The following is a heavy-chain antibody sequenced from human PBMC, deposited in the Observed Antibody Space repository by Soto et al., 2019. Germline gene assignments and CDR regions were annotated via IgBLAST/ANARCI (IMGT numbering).Heavy chain of an antibody. Sequence: PSETLSLTCTVSGDSISSGDYYWSWIRQPPGKGLEWIGCIYYSGNTYYNPSLKRRFSISVDTSKNQFSLQLSSVTVADTAVYYCARVPVRKYYGAGSYNNYYFGMDVWGQGTTVTVSS. CDR2: IYYSGNT. J-gene: IGHJ6*02. V-gene: IGHV4-30-4*01. CDR3: ARVPVRKYYGAGSYNNYYFGMDV. D-gene: IGHD3-10*01. CDR1: GDSISSGDYY.